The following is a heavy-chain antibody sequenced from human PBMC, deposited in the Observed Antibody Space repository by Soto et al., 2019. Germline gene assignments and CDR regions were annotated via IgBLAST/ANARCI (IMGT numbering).Heavy chain of an antibody. CDR2: IYYNGNT. CDR3: ARSVFP. CDR1: GGSISSYY. J-gene: IGHJ5*02. Sequence: PSETLSLTCTVSGGSISSYYWSWIRQPPGKGLEWIGYIYYNGNTNYNPSLKSRVTISVDTSKNQFSLKLTSVSAADTAVYYCARSVFPWGQGTLVTVSS. V-gene: IGHV4-59*12.